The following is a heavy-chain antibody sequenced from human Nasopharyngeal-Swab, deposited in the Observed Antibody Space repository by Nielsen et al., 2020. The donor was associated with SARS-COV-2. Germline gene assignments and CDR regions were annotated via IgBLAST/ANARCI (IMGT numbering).Heavy chain of an antibody. V-gene: IGHV1-46*01. J-gene: IGHJ6*03. CDR1: GYTFTSYY. Sequence: ALVKVSCKASGYTFTSYYVHWVRQAPGQGLEWMGMINCRGGSTYYSQNFQGRVTMTRDTSSRTVYMELISLRSEDTAVYYCARGEDSSSWFYYYYYYMDVWGKGTTVTVSS. D-gene: IGHD6-13*01. CDR3: ARGEDSSSWFYYYYYYMDV. CDR2: INCRGGST.